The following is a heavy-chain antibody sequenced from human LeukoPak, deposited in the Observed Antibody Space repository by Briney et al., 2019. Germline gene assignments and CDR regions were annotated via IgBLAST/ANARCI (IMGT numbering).Heavy chain of an antibody. CDR1: GFTFSNYG. J-gene: IGHJ4*02. V-gene: IGHV3-33*01. D-gene: IGHD2-15*01. CDR2: IWFDGSDK. Sequence: GRSLRLSCVASGFTFSNYGMHRVRQAPGKGLEWVAIIWFDGSDKYYADSVKGRVTISRDNSKNTLYLQMNSLRAEDTAVYYCARHASGHYFDSWGQGTLVTVSS. CDR3: ARHASGHYFDS.